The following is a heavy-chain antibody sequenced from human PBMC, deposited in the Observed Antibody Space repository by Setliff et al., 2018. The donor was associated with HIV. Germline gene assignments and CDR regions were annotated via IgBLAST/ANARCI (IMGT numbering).Heavy chain of an antibody. V-gene: IGHV3-15*01. D-gene: IGHD3-22*01. CDR1: GFDFRNTW. CDR2: IKGKTDGETT. CDR3: TTTPQWFYRSH. Sequence: GGSLRLSCTGSGFDFRNTWMSWVRQAPGKGLEWVGRIKGKTDGETTEYAAPVKGRFIISRDESGDTLFLQMNSLKTDDTAVYYRTTTPQWFYRSHWGQGTLVTVSS. J-gene: IGHJ4*02.